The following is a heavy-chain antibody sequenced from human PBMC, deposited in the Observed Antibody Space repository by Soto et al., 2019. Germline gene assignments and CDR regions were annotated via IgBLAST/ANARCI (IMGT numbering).Heavy chain of an antibody. Sequence: QVQLVXSGGGXVQPGXSLRLSCAASGFTLGSYGMHWVRXAXXXXXXXVAVISSDGRDKKYADSVKGRFTIARDNSKNTLYLQMNSLRAEDTAVYYCAKDXXSXGXXYYFDYWGQGTLVTVSS. CDR3: AKDXXSXGXXYYFDY. CDR2: ISSDGRDK. J-gene: IGHJ4*02. V-gene: IGHV3-30*18. CDR1: GFTLGSYG.